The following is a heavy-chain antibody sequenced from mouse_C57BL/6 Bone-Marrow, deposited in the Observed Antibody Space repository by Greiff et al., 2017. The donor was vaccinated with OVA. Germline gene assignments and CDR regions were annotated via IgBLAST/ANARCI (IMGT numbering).Heavy chain of an antibody. J-gene: IGHJ4*01. CDR1: GYTFTSYW. CDR3: ARSMTGVEGGYAMDY. CDR2: IDPSDSYT. V-gene: IGHV1-69*01. D-gene: IGHD4-1*01. Sequence: QVQLQQPGAELVMPGASVKLSCKASGYTFTSYWMHWVKQRPGQGLEWIGEIDPSDSYTNYNQKFKGKSTLTVDKSSSTAYMQLSSLTSEDSAVYYCARSMTGVEGGYAMDYWGQGTSVTVSS.